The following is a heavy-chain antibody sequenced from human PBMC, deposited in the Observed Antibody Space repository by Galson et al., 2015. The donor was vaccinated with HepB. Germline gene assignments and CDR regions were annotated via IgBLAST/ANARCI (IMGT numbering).Heavy chain of an antibody. Sequence: TLSLTCAVSGGSISSGGYSWSWIRQPPGKGLEWIGYIYHGGSTYHNPSLKSRVTISVDRSKNQFSLKLSSVTAADTAVYYCARGANYDFWKLDPWGQGTLVTVSS. CDR2: IYHGGST. CDR3: ARGANYDFWKLDP. CDR1: GGSISSGGYS. D-gene: IGHD3-3*01. J-gene: IGHJ5*02. V-gene: IGHV4-30-2*01.